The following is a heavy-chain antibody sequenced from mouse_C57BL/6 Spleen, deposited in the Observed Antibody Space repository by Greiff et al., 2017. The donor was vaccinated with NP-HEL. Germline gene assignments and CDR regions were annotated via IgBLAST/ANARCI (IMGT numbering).Heavy chain of an antibody. D-gene: IGHD2-5*01. Sequence: EVKLLESGGGLVQPKGSLKLSCAASGFSFNTYAMNWVRQAPGKGLEWVARIRSKSNNYATYYADSVKDRFTISRDDSESMLYLQMNNLKTEDTAMYYCVRRESNGIFAYWGQGTLVTVSA. CDR3: VRRESNGIFAY. CDR2: IRSKSNNYAT. J-gene: IGHJ3*01. V-gene: IGHV10-1*01. CDR1: GFSFNTYA.